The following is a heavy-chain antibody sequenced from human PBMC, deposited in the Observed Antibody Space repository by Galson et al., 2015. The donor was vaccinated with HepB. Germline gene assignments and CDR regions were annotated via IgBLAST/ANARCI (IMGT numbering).Heavy chain of an antibody. CDR3: ARGDYDFWSDQKGWFAP. J-gene: IGHJ5*02. CDR1: GYTFTSYD. V-gene: IGHV1-8*01. Sequence: VKVSCKASGYTFTSYDINWVRQATGQGLEWMGWMNPNSGNTGYAQKFQGRVTMTRSTSISTAYMELSSLRSEDTAVYYCARGDYDFWSDQKGWFAPWGQGTLVTVSS. D-gene: IGHD3-3*01. CDR2: MNPNSGNT.